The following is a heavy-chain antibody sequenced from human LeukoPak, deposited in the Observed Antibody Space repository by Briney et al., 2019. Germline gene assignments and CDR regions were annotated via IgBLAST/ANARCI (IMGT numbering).Heavy chain of an antibody. D-gene: IGHD5-18*01. J-gene: IGHJ4*02. CDR1: GYTFTSYD. V-gene: IGHV1-8*03. CDR3: ARSGRYSYGYIDY. Sequence: ASVKVSCKASGYTFTSYDINWVRQATGQGLEWMGWMNPNSGNTGYAQKFQGRVTITRNTSISTAYMELSSLRSEDTAVYYCARSGRYSYGYIDYWGQGTLVTVSS. CDR2: MNPNSGNT.